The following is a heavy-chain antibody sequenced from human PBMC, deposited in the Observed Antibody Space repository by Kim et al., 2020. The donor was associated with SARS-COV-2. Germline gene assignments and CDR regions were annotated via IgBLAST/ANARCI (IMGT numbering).Heavy chain of an antibody. Sequence: ASVKVSCKAADYTLSNYGISWVRQARGRGLEWMGWISFHNGNTHYAQKLQGRVTMTADTSTSTAYMELRSLRSDDTAAYYCARDQAAPTYYYGSGSYYPPFDFWGQGTLVTVFS. D-gene: IGHD3-10*01. CDR3: ARDQAAPTYYYGSGSYYPPFDF. J-gene: IGHJ4*02. CDR1: DYTLSNYG. V-gene: IGHV1-18*01. CDR2: ISFHNGNT.